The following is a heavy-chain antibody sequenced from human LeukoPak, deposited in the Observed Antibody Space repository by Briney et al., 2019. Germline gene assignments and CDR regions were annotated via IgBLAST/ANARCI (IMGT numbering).Heavy chain of an antibody. V-gene: IGHV1-2*06. J-gene: IGHJ4*02. CDR1: GYTFTGYY. Sequence: ASVKVSCKASGYTFTGYYMHWVRQAPGQGLEWMGRINPNSGGTNYAQKFQGRVTMTRDTSISTAYMELSRLRSDDTAVYYCARTKIRWLPVLIDYWGQGTLVPVSS. D-gene: IGHD4-23*01. CDR2: INPNSGGT. CDR3: ARTKIRWLPVLIDY.